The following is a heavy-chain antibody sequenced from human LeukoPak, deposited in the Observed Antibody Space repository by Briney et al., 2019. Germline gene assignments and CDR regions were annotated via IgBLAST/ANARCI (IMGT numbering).Heavy chain of an antibody. CDR3: ARDPIFGVINGYYYMDV. D-gene: IGHD3-3*01. CDR1: GFTFTTYA. J-gene: IGHJ6*03. Sequence: GGSLRLSCAASGFTFTTYAMSWVRQAQGKGLEWVSAFGGSGGTTYYADSVKGRFTISRDNSNNTLYLQMSSLRAEDTAVYYCARDPIFGVINGYYYMDVWGKGTTVTVSS. CDR2: FGGSGGTT. V-gene: IGHV3-23*01.